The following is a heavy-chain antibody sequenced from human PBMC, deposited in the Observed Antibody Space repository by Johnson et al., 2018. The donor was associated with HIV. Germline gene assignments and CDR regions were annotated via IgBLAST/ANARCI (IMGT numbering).Heavy chain of an antibody. J-gene: IGHJ3*02. CDR1: GFTFSSYG. CDR3: ASEPGRGGRRRDAFDI. Sequence: QVQLVESGGGVVQPGRSLRLSCAASGFTFSSYGMHWVRQGAGKGLEWVALIWYDGSNKYYADSVKGRFTISRDNSKNTLYVQMNSRGAEDTAVDFCASEPGRGGRRRDAFDIWGQGTMVTVSS. V-gene: IGHV3-33*01. D-gene: IGHD3-16*01. CDR2: IWYDGSNK.